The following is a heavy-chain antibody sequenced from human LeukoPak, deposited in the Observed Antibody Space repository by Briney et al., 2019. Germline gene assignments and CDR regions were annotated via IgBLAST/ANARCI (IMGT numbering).Heavy chain of an antibody. CDR2: MNPNTGNA. D-gene: IGHD3-22*01. V-gene: IGHV1-8*03. J-gene: IGHJ4*02. Sequence: ASVKVSCKASGYTFTNFDINWVRQATGQGLEWMGWMNPNTGNAGYAQKFQGRVTITRNTSISTAYMELSSLRSEDTAVYYCARGPTSSGYYHYWGQGTLVTVSS. CDR1: GYTFTNFD. CDR3: ARGPTSSGYYHY.